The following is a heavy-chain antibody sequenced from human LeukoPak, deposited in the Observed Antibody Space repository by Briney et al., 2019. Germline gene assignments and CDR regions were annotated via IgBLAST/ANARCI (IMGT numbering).Heavy chain of an antibody. CDR1: GGSISSSSYY. J-gene: IGHJ3*02. CDR2: INHSGST. Sequence: SETLSLTCTVSGGSISSSSYYWSWIRQPPGKGLEWIGEINHSGSTNYNPSLKSRVTISVDTSKNQFSLKLSSVTAADTAVYYCARGRVRGYGSGRLDAFDIWGQGTMVTVSS. CDR3: ARGRVRGYGSGRLDAFDI. D-gene: IGHD3-10*01. V-gene: IGHV4-39*07.